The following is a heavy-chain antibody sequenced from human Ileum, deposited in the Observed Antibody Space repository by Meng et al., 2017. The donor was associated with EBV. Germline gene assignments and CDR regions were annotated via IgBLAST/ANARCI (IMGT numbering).Heavy chain of an antibody. V-gene: IGHV1-8*01. CDR1: GYTFTSYD. CDR3: ATGVADFEY. D-gene: IGHD6-19*01. J-gene: IGHJ4*02. Sequence: KLVQSGAEVKKPGASVKVSCKASGYTFTSYDINWVRQGTGQGLEWMGWMNPNRGTTGYAQKFQGRVTMTRNISKSTAYMDLSSLRSEDTAVYYCATGVADFEYWGQGTLVTVSS. CDR2: MNPNRGTT.